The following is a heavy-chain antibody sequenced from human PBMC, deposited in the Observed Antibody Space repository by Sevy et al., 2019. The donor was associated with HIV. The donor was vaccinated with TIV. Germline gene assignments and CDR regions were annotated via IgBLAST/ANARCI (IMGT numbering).Heavy chain of an antibody. CDR3: ASVAIVTPS. V-gene: IGHV3-48*01. Sequence: GGSLRLSCAASGFDFGDYSMNWVRQAPGKGLEWVSYISSRSDRIYYADSVKGRFTISRDNAKNSLFLQMNSLRVEDTAVYYCASVAIVTPSLGQGTVVTVSS. D-gene: IGHD1-26*01. CDR1: GFDFGDYS. CDR2: ISSRSDRI. J-gene: IGHJ5*02.